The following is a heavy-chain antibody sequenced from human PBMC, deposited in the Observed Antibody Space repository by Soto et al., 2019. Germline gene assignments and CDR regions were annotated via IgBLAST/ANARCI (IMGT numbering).Heavy chain of an antibody. CDR2: IDPSDSYT. J-gene: IGHJ6*02. D-gene: IGHD6-6*01. CDR3: ARHQKSSFQLYYYYGMDV. CDR1: GYIFTGYF. V-gene: IGHV5-10-1*01. Sequence: KVSCKASGYIFTGYFIQWLRQAPGQGLEWMGRIDPSDSYTNYSPSFQGHVTISADKSISTAYLQWSSLKASDTAMYYCARHQKSSFQLYYYYGMDVWGQGTTVTVSS.